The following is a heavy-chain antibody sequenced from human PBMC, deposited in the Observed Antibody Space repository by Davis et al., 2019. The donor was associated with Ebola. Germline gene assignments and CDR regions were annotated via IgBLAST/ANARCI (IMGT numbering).Heavy chain of an antibody. CDR1: GFTFSGSA. Sequence: GESLKISCAAPGFTFSGSAMHWVRQAPGKGLEWVGRIRSKANSYATAYAASVKGRFTISRDDSKNTAYLQMNSLKTEDTAVYYCEVAVAGTGYMDVWGQGTTVTVSS. D-gene: IGHD6-19*01. V-gene: IGHV3-73*01. CDR2: IRSKANSYAT. CDR3: EVAVAGTGYMDV. J-gene: IGHJ6*02.